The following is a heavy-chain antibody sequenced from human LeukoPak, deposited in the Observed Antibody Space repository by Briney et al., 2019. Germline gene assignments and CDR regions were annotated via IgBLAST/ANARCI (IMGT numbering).Heavy chain of an antibody. CDR1: GGSISSGGYY. CDR2: IYYSGST. Sequence: SETLSLTCTVSGGSISSGGYYWSWIRQHPGKGLEWIGYIYYSGSTYYNPSLKSRVTISVDTSKNQFSLKLSSVTAADTAVYYCARIRIVPEQSLFDYWGQGTLVTVSS. D-gene: IGHD2-2*01. CDR3: ARIRIVPEQSLFDY. V-gene: IGHV4-31*03. J-gene: IGHJ4*02.